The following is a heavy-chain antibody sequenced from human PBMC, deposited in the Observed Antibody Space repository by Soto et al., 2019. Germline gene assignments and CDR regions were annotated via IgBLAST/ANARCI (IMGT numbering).Heavy chain of an antibody. CDR3: ARSVAVPGAHIDY. CDR1: GGSISGSY. Sequence: SETLSLTCSVSGGSISGSYWSWIRQSPGKGLEWLGYVYYTVSTNYSPSLRSRVSISVDTSKNEFSLRLSSVTAADTAVYFCARSVAVPGAHIDYWGQGTEVTVS. V-gene: IGHV4-59*01. CDR2: VYYTVST. J-gene: IGHJ4*02. D-gene: IGHD6-19*01.